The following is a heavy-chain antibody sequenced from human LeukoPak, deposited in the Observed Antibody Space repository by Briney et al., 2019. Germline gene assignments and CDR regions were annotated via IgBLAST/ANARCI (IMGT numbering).Heavy chain of an antibody. Sequence: PSETLSLTCTVSGGSISGGYWSWIRQPPGKGLEWIGYIYTSGSTNYNPSLKSRVTISVDTSKNQFSLKLSSVTAADTAVYYCARHASIAAGVLDYWGQGTLVTASS. J-gene: IGHJ4*02. CDR1: GGSISGGY. CDR2: IYTSGST. CDR3: ARHASIAAGVLDY. V-gene: IGHV4-4*09. D-gene: IGHD6-6*01.